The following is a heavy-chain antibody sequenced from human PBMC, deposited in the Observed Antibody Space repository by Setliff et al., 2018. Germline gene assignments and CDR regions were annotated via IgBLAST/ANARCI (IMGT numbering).Heavy chain of an antibody. CDR2: ISYDGSNQ. CDR3: ARLALTGYDSSGYYYALDYYYYMDV. J-gene: IGHJ6*03. V-gene: IGHV3-30*01. D-gene: IGHD3-22*01. Sequence: PGGSLRLSCAASGFTFGSHAMHWVRQAPGKGLEWVAVISYDGSNQYYADSVKGRFTVSRDNSKNTLYLQMNSLRAEDTAVYYCARLALTGYDSSGYYYALDYYYYMDVWGKGTTVTVSS. CDR1: GFTFGSHA.